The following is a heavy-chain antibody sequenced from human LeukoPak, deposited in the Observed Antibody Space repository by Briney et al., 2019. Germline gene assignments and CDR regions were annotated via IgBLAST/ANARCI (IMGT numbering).Heavy chain of an antibody. Sequence: SETLSLTCTVSGGSISSYYWSWIRQPPGKGLEWIGYIYYSGSTNYNPSLKSRVTISVDTSKNQFSLKLSSVTAADTAVYYCARGCQYQLLIFLYYYMDVWGKGTTVTISS. CDR2: IYYSGST. CDR1: GGSISSYY. CDR3: ARGCQYQLLIFLYYYMDV. V-gene: IGHV4-59*01. D-gene: IGHD2-2*01. J-gene: IGHJ6*03.